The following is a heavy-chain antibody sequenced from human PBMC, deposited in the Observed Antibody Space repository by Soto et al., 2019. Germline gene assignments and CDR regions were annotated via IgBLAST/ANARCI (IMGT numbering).Heavy chain of an antibody. Sequence: GGSLRLSCAASGFTFSSYAMSWVRQAPGKGLEWVSAISGSGGSTYYADSVKGRFTISRDNSKNTLYLQINSLRAEDTAVYYCAKDSNSGYQYYFDYWGQGTLVTVSS. V-gene: IGHV3-23*01. D-gene: IGHD5-12*01. CDR2: ISGSGGST. CDR3: AKDSNSGYQYYFDY. J-gene: IGHJ4*02. CDR1: GFTFSSYA.